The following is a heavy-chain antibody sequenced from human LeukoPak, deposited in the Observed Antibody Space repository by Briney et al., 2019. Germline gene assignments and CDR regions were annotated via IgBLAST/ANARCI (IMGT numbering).Heavy chain of an antibody. CDR2: ISDSGGST. Sequence: PRGSLRLSCAVSGFTFSNYVMSWVRHAPGEGLEWVSTISDSGGSTYYADSVKGRFTISRDNSKNTLYLQMNTLRTEDTAVYYCATRYSGGSYWGQGTLVTVSS. D-gene: IGHD6-19*01. J-gene: IGHJ4*02. V-gene: IGHV3-23*01. CDR1: GFTFSNYV. CDR3: ATRYSGGSY.